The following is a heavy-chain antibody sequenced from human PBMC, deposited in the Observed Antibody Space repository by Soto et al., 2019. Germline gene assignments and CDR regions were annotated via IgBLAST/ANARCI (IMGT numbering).Heavy chain of an antibody. CDR3: ARAYDDFWSGYYTSFDC. D-gene: IGHD3-3*01. V-gene: IGHV1-18*04. Sequence: QVQLVQSGAEVKKPGASVKVSCKASGYTFTSYGISWGRQAPGQGLEWLGWISAYNGNTNYAQKLQGRVTMTTDTSTSTADMERRSLRSDDTAVDYCARAYDDFWSGYYTSFDCWGQGTLVTVSS. J-gene: IGHJ4*02. CDR2: ISAYNGNT. CDR1: GYTFTSYG.